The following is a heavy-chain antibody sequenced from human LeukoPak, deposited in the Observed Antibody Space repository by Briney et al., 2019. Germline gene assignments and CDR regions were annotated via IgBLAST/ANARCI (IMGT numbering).Heavy chain of an antibody. CDR1: GFTFSSYA. J-gene: IGHJ4*02. CDR3: AKDLNWEEREWLLYQSFDY. Sequence: PGGSLRLSCAASGFTFSSYAMSWVRQAPGKGLEWVSAISGSGGSTYYADSVKGRFTISRDNSKNTLYLQMNSLRAEDTAVYYCAKDLNWEEREWLLYQSFDYWGQGTLVTVSS. V-gene: IGHV3-23*01. D-gene: IGHD3-3*01. CDR2: ISGSGGST.